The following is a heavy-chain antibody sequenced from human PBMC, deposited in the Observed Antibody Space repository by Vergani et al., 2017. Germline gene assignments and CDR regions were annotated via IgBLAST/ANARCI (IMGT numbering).Heavy chain of an antibody. J-gene: IGHJ6*02. D-gene: IGHD3-10*01. CDR2: IHHSGDT. CDR1: DSSIMTNPY. Sequence: QVQLQESGPGLVKPSETLTLTCDVSDSSIMTNPYWGWFRQSPGEGLEWIGCIHHSGDTHYNSSLKSRVSISIVSSSKFSLSLTSVTAADTAIYYCARHRGSVGFFPSSYFYGMDVWGHGTTVTVSS. CDR3: ARHRGSVGFFPSSYFYGMDV. V-gene: IGHV4-38-2*01.